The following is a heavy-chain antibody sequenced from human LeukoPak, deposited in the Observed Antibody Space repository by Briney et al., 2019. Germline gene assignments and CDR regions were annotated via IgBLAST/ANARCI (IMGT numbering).Heavy chain of an antibody. CDR1: GYTFTRYG. D-gene: IGHD3-3*01. CDR3: ARTANRGYDFWSCYLY. V-gene: IGHV1-18*01. J-gene: IGHJ4*02. CDR2: ISAYNGNT. Sequence: ASVKVSCKASGYTFTRYGISCVRQAPGHGLEWIEWISAYNGNTNYAQKLQGRVTMTTDTSTSTAYMELRSRRSDDTAVYYCARTANRGYDFWSCYLYWGQGTLVTVSS.